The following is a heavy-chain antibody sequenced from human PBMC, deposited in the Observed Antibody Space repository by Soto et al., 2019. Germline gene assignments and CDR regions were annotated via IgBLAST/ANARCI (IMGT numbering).Heavy chain of an antibody. CDR3: GRNGDYAVDY. J-gene: IGHJ4*02. V-gene: IGHV4-4*02. D-gene: IGHD4-17*01. Sequence: SETLSLTCDVSGCTITTNWWSWVRQPPGEGLEWIGEIYHSGNTNYNPSLKGRVTISVDKSKDQFFLKVSYVTAADTAVYYSGRNGDYAVDYWGQGTLVTVSS. CDR2: IYHSGNT. CDR1: GCTITTNW.